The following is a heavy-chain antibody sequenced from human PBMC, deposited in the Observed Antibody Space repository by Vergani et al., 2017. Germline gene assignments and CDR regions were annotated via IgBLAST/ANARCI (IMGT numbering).Heavy chain of an antibody. V-gene: IGHV1-69*01. CDR3: ARARVAVTTMEAYYYYMDV. D-gene: IGHD4-11*01. J-gene: IGHJ6*03. CDR2: IIPIFGTA. CDR1: GGTFSSYA. Sequence: QVQLVQSGAEVKKPGSSVKVSCKASGGTFSSYAISWVRQAPGQGLEWMGGIIPIFGTANYAQKFQGRVTIPADESTRTAYMELSSLRSEDTAVYYCARARVAVTTMEAYYYYMDVWGKGTTVTVSS.